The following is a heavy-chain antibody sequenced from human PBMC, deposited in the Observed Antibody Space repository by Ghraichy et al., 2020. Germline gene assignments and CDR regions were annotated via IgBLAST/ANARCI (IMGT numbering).Heavy chain of an antibody. D-gene: IGHD2-2*01. CDR3: ARGGPCSSTSCYLDY. V-gene: IGHV4-31*03. CDR2: IYYSGST. CDR1: GGSISSGGYY. Sequence: SETLSLTCTVSGGSISSGGYYWSWIRQHPGKGLEWIGYIYYSGSTYYNPSLKSRVTISVDTSKNQFSLKLSSVTAADTAVYYCARGGPCSSTSCYLDYWGQGTLVTVSS. J-gene: IGHJ4*02.